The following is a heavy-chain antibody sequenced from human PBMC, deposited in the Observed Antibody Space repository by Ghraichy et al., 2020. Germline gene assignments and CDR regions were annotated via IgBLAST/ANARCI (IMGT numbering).Heavy chain of an antibody. CDR2: IRYDGSEK. Sequence: ELIRYDGSEKYYADSVKGRFTIFRENSKNTLYLQMNSLRDEDTAVYYCAREDSPYDDAFIAAGMDGCGQWITLIVS. D-gene: IGHD3-3*01. CDR3: AREDSPYDDAFIAAGMDG. J-gene: IGHJ6*02. V-gene: IGHV3-33*01.